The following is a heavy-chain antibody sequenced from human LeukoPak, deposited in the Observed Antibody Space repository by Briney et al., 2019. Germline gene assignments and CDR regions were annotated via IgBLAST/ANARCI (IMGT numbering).Heavy chain of an antibody. CDR2: FFQSHKS. V-gene: IGHV4-38-2*01. Sequence: SETLSLTCAISGHSTTRGYYWAWFRQSPGKGLEWIATFFQSHKSFYNASLESRVTMSLDTSKSQFSLNLTSMTAADTAVYSCARVLSFPYLLDSWGRGTQVTVSS. CDR1: GHSTTRGYY. CDR3: ARVLSFPYLLDS. J-gene: IGHJ4*02. D-gene: IGHD2/OR15-2a*01.